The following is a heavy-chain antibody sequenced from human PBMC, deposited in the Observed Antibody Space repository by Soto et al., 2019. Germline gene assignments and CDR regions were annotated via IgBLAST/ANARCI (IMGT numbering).Heavy chain of an antibody. CDR1: GGSFSGYY. CDR3: ARGRNVLRFLEWLSTKYYYYGMDV. J-gene: IGHJ6*02. CDR2: NNHSGST. D-gene: IGHD3-3*01. Sequence: SETLSLTCAVYGGSFSGYYWSWIRQPPGKGLEWIGENNHSGSTNYNPSLKSRVTISVDTSKNHFSLKLSSVTAADTAVYYGARGRNVLRFLEWLSTKYYYYGMDVWGQGTTVTVSS. V-gene: IGHV4-34*01.